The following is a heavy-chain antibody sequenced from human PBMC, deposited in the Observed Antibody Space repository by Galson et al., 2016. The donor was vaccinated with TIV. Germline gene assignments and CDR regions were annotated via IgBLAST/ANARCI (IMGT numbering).Heavy chain of an antibody. D-gene: IGHD2-15*01. Sequence: LRLSCAASGFTFSDAWMTWVRQAPGKGLEWVGRIKSKAAGGATDYGAPVKGRFTISRDDSGSTLYLQMNSLKTEDTALYFCIRDRPSEDYYGDWGQGALVTVSS. J-gene: IGHJ4*02. CDR3: IRDRPSEDYYGD. CDR1: GFTFSDAW. V-gene: IGHV3-15*05. CDR2: IKSKAAGGAT.